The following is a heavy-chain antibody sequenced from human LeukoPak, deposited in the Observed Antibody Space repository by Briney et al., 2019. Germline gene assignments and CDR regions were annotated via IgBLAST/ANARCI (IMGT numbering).Heavy chain of an antibody. CDR3: ARALYGDPGWFDP. CDR2: INPNSGGT. D-gene: IGHD4-17*01. V-gene: IGHV1-2*02. Sequence: GASVKVSCKASGYTFTGYYMHWVRQAPGQGLEWMGWINPNSGGTNYAQKFQGRVTMTRDTSISTAYMELSRLRSDDTAVYYCARALYGDPGWFDPWGQGTLVTVSS. J-gene: IGHJ5*02. CDR1: GYTFTGYY.